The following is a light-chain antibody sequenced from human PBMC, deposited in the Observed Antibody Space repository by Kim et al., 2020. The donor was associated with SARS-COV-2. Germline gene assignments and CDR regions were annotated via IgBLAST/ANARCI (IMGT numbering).Light chain of an antibody. CDR2: QDK. CDR3: QAWASGTAV. V-gene: IGLV3-1*01. Sequence: ELTQPPSVSVSPGQTVSITCSGDKLGDRYVYWYQQKAGQSPVVIIYQDKKRPSGIPERFSGSNSGNTGTLTISGTQAMDEGDYFCQAWASGTAVFGGG. CDR1: KLGDRY. J-gene: IGLJ3*02.